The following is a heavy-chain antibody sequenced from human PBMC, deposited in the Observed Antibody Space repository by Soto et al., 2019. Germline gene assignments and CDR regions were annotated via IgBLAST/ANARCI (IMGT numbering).Heavy chain of an antibody. CDR2: IYYSGST. J-gene: IGHJ4*02. CDR3: ARASYGGSDY. Sequence: SETLSLTCTFSGFSISSGGYYLSWIRQHPGKGLEWIGYIYYSGSTYYNPSLKSRVTISVDTSKNQFSLKLSSVTAADTAVYYCARASYGGSDYWGQGTLVTVSS. D-gene: IGHD5-18*01. CDR1: GFSISSGGYY. V-gene: IGHV4-31*03.